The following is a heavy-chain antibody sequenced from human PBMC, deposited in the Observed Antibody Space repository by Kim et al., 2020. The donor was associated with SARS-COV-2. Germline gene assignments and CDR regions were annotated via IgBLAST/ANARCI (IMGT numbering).Heavy chain of an antibody. CDR2: IYYSGST. CDR3: ARERRSIAARNFDY. Sequence: SETLSLTCTVSGGSISSYYWSWIRQPPGKGLEWIGYIYYSGSTNYNPSLKSRVTISVDTSKNQFSLKLSSVTAADTAVYYCARERRSIAARNFDYWGQGTLVTVSS. V-gene: IGHV4-59*01. CDR1: GGSISSYY. J-gene: IGHJ4*02. D-gene: IGHD6-6*01.